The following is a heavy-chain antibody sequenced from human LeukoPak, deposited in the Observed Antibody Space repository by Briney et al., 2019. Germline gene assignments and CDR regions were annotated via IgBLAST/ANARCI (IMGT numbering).Heavy chain of an antibody. CDR3: AARGGSGSYGYYYYMDV. V-gene: IGHV1-8*02. CDR2: MNPNSGNT. Sequence: GASVKVSCKASGYTFTSYGINWVRQATGQGLEWMGWMNPNSGNTGYAQKFQGRVTMTRNTSISTAYMELSSLRSEDTAVYYCAARGGSGSYGYYYYMDVWGKGTTVTVSS. D-gene: IGHD3-10*01. J-gene: IGHJ6*03. CDR1: GYTFTSYG.